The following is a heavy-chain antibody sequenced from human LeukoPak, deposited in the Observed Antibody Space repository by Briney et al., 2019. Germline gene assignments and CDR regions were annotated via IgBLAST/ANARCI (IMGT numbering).Heavy chain of an antibody. CDR1: GGSISSYY. CDR3: ARKVDDYFDY. Sequence: PSETLSLTCTVSGGSISSYYWSWIRQPPGKGLDWIGYIYYSGSTNYNPSLKSRVTISVDTSKNQFSLNLSSVTAADTAVYYCARKVDDYFDYWGQGTLVTVSS. V-gene: IGHV4-59*01. J-gene: IGHJ4*02. CDR2: IYYSGST.